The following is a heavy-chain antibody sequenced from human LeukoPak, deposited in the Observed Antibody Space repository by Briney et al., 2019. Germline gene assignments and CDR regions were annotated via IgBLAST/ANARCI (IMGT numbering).Heavy chain of an antibody. CDR3: ARGSSWYSASDY. Sequence: SVKVSCKASGGTFRSYAISWVRQAPGQGLEWMGRIIPILGIANYAQKFQGRVTITADKSTSTVYMELSSLRSEDTAVYYCARGSSWYSASDYWGQGTLVTVSS. D-gene: IGHD6-13*01. J-gene: IGHJ4*02. CDR1: GGTFRSYA. V-gene: IGHV1-69*04. CDR2: IIPILGIA.